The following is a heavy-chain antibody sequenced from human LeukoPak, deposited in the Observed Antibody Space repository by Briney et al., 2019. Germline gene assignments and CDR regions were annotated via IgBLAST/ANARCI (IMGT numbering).Heavy chain of an antibody. CDR2: IYYSGST. Sequence: SETLSLTCTVSGGSISSYYWSWIRQPPGKGLEWIRYIYYSGSTNYNPSLKSRVTISVDTSKNQFSLKLSSVTAADTAVYYCARGYYYDSSGYSDFDYWGQGTLVTVSS. CDR3: ARGYYYDSSGYSDFDY. D-gene: IGHD3-22*01. CDR1: GGSISSYY. V-gene: IGHV4-59*01. J-gene: IGHJ4*02.